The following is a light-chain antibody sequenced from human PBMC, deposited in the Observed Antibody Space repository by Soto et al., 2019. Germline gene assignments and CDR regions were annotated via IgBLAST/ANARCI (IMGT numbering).Light chain of an antibody. Sequence: QTVVTQEPSFSVSPGGTVTLTCGLSSGSVSTSYYPSWYQQTPGQAPRTLIYSTNTRSSGVPDRFSGSILRNKAAHTITGAQADDESDYYCVLYMGSGISVFGGGTKLTVL. CDR1: SGSVSTSYY. CDR2: STN. CDR3: VLYMGSGISV. J-gene: IGLJ2*01. V-gene: IGLV8-61*01.